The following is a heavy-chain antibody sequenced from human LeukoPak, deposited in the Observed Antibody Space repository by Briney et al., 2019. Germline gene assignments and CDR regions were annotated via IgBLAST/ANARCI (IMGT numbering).Heavy chain of an antibody. V-gene: IGHV1-2*06. J-gene: IGHJ1*01. CDR3: ATAYSYDSSGYKYCFGY. CDR2: INPNSGGK. CDR1: GYSFTGYY. D-gene: IGHD3-22*01. Sequence: ASVKVCCKASGYSFTGYYMRWVRQAPGQGLEWMGRINPNSGGKNYAKKVQGRVTMTRYTAISTDYMELSRLRSDDTAVYYCATAYSYDSSGYKYCFGYWGQGTLVTVPS.